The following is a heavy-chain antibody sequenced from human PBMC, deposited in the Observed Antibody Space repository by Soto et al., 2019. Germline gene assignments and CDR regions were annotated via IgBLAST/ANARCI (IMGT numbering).Heavy chain of an antibody. J-gene: IGHJ5*02. CDR3: ARQLLGGIAAAGTWFDP. Sequence: SETLSLTCTVSGGSISSYYWSWIRQPPGKGLEWIGYIYYSGSTNYNPSLKSRVTISVDTSKNQFSLKLSSVTAADTAVYYCARQLLGGIAAAGTWFDPWGQGTLVTVSS. V-gene: IGHV4-59*08. CDR1: GGSISSYY. D-gene: IGHD6-13*01. CDR2: IYYSGST.